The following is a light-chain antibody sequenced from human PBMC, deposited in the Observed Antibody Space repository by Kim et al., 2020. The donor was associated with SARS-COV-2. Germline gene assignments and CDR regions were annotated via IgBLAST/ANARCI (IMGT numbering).Light chain of an antibody. CDR3: QHYGNTMYT. J-gene: IGKJ2*01. V-gene: IGKV1-5*03. CDR2: KSS. Sequence: SASVGDRGTLTCRARPNADYWVAWYQQKPRKAPKLLIYKSSILRSGVPSRFSGSGYGTEFTLTISSLQPDDFATYHCQHYGNTMYTFGQGTKLEI. CDR1: PNADYW.